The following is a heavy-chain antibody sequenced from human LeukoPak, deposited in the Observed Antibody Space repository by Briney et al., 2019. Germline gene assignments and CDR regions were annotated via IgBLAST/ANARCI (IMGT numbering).Heavy chain of an antibody. D-gene: IGHD1-14*01. CDR1: GGTFSSYA. CDR3: ARDYGTFGHRNWFDP. J-gene: IGHJ5*02. V-gene: IGHV1-69*13. CDR2: IIPIFGTA. Sequence: SVKVSCKASGGTFSSYAISWVRQAPGQGLEWMGGIIPIFGTANYAQKFQGRVTITADESTSTAYMELSSLRSEDTAVYYCARDYGTFGHRNWFDPWGQGTLVTVSS.